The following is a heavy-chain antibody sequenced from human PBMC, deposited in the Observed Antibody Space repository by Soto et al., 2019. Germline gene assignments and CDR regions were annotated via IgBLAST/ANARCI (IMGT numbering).Heavy chain of an antibody. V-gene: IGHV3-74*01. CDR2: INSDGSST. CDR3: ARDPLQYDFWSGYLGWFDP. CDR1: GFTFSSYW. Sequence: GGSLRLSCAASGFTFSSYWMHWVRQAPGKGLVWVSRINSDGSSTNYADSVKGRFTISRDNAKNTLYLQMNSLRAEDTAVYYCARDPLQYDFWSGYLGWFDPWGQGTLVTVSS. D-gene: IGHD3-3*01. J-gene: IGHJ5*02.